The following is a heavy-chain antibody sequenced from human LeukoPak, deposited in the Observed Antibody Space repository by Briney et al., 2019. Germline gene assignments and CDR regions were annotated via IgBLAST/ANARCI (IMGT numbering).Heavy chain of an antibody. Sequence: GASVKVSCKASGGTFSSYTISWVRQAPGQGLEWMGRIIPILGIANYAQKLQGRVTITADKSTSTAYMELSSLRSEDTAVYYCATSGDCGGDCYGEYFQHWGQGTLVTVSS. J-gene: IGHJ1*01. CDR3: ATSGDCGGDCYGEYFQH. D-gene: IGHD2-21*01. V-gene: IGHV1-69*02. CDR2: IIPILGIA. CDR1: GGTFSSYT.